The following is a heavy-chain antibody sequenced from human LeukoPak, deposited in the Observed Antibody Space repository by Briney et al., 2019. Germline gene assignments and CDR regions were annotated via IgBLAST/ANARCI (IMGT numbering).Heavy chain of an antibody. CDR2: ISSSSSYI. CDR3: ARGKRWLQSKTQYYFDY. Sequence: GSLSLSCAASGFPFSSYSMNWVRPAPGKGLEWVSSISSSSSYIYYADSVKGRFTISRDNAKNSLYLQMNSLRAEDTAVYYCARGKRWLQSKTQYYFDYWGQGTLVTVSA. J-gene: IGHJ4*02. D-gene: IGHD5-24*01. CDR1: GFPFSSYS. V-gene: IGHV3-21*01.